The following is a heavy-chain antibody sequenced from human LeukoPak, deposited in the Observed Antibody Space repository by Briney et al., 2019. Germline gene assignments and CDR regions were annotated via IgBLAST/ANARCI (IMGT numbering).Heavy chain of an antibody. CDR2: ISSSSSYI. Sequence: GGSLRLSCAASGFTFSSYSMNWVRQAPGKGLEWVSSISSSSSYIYYADSVKGRFTISRDNAKNSLYPQMNSLRAEDTAVYYCARAFSGWELRGYYFDYWGQGTLVTVSS. V-gene: IGHV3-21*01. CDR3: ARAFSGWELRGYYFDY. CDR1: GFTFSSYS. J-gene: IGHJ4*02. D-gene: IGHD1-26*01.